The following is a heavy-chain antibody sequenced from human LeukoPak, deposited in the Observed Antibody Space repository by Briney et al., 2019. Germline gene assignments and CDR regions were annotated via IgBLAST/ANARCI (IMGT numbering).Heavy chain of an antibody. D-gene: IGHD1-26*01. CDR3: AREPWEGSCLDY. Sequence: GGSLRLSCAASGFTFSSYGMHWVRQAPGKGLEWVAFIRYDGSNKYYADSVKGRFTISRDNSKNTLYLQMNSLRAEDTAVYYCAREPWEGSCLDYWGQGTLVTVSS. CDR1: GFTFSSYG. CDR2: IRYDGSNK. V-gene: IGHV3-30*02. J-gene: IGHJ4*02.